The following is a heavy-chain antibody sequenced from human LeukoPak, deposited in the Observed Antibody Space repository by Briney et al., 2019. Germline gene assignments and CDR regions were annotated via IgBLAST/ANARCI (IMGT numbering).Heavy chain of an antibody. Sequence: PGGSLRLSCAASGFTFHNYHMHWVRQAPGKGLEWVSLISWDGGTTYYADSVKGRFTISRDNNKNSLYLEMNSLRNEDTALYYCAKDTDSAIGYWGQGTLVTVSS. V-gene: IGHV3-43*01. CDR1: GFTFHNYH. CDR3: AKDTDSAIGY. D-gene: IGHD5/OR15-5a*01. CDR2: ISWDGGTT. J-gene: IGHJ4*02.